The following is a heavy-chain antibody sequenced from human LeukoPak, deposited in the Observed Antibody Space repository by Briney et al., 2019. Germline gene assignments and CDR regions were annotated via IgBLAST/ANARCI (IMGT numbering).Heavy chain of an antibody. J-gene: IGHJ3*02. CDR2: IYPGDSDT. Sequence: GESLKISCEASGYSFTSYWIGWVRQMPEKGLERMGIIYPGDSDTRYSPSFQGQVTISADKSISTAYLQWSGLKASDTAMYYCARERSSGYYTEDAFDIWGQGTMVTVSS. D-gene: IGHD3-22*01. V-gene: IGHV5-51*01. CDR3: ARERSSGYYTEDAFDI. CDR1: GYSFTSYW.